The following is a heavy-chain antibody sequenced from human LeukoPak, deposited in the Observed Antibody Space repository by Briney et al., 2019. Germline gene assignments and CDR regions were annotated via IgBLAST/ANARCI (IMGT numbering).Heavy chain of an antibody. V-gene: IGHV4-59*01. D-gene: IGHD5-12*01. Sequence: SETLSLTCTVSGGSISSYYWSWIRQPPGKGLEWIGYIYYSGSTNYNPSLKSRVTISVDTSKNQFSLKLSSVTAADTAVYYCARAGPLYSGYEMYYFDYWGQGTLVTVSS. CDR3: ARAGPLYSGYEMYYFDY. J-gene: IGHJ4*02. CDR1: GGSISSYY. CDR2: IYYSGST.